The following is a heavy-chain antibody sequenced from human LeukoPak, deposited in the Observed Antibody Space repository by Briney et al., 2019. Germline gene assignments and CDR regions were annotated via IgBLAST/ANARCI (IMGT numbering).Heavy chain of an antibody. J-gene: IGHJ4*02. CDR1: GGSISSYY. CDR2: IYHSGSI. CDR3: ARHSPVYYDFDY. V-gene: IGHV4-59*08. D-gene: IGHD3-10*01. Sequence: SEALSLTCTVSGGSISSYYWSWIRQPPGKGLEWIGYIYHSGSINYTPSLKSRVTISVDTSMNQCSLKLSSVTAADTAVYYCARHSPVYYDFDYWGQGTLVTVS.